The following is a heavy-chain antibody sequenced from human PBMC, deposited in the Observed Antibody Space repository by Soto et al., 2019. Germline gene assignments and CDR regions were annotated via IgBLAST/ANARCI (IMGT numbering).Heavy chain of an antibody. CDR1: GFTFRSYW. Sequence: GGSLRLWCGASGFTFRSYWMHWVRQAPGKGLVWVSRINSDGSSTSYADSVKGRFTISRDNAKNTLYLQMNSLRAEDTAVYYCRKHLAGNRHYWGQGTLVTSSS. J-gene: IGHJ4*02. CDR2: INSDGSST. V-gene: IGHV3-74*01. CDR3: RKHLAGNRHY. D-gene: IGHD3-3*02.